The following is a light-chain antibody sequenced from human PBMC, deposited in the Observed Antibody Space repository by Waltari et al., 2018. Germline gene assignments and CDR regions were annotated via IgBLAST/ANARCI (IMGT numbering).Light chain of an antibody. V-gene: IGLV2-14*01. J-gene: IGLJ2*01. CDR2: ELS. Sequence: QSALTQPASVSGSPGQSITISCTGTSSDVGGYNYVSWYQQHPAKAPKLMIYELSTPPSGVCHRFSGCKSATTASLTLSGLQRADAADYYCISYTSSTTLVVFGGGTTLTVL. CDR1: SSDVGGYNY. CDR3: ISYTSSTTLVV.